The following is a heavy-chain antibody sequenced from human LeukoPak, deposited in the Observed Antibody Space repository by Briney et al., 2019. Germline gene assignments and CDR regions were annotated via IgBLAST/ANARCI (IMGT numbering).Heavy chain of an antibody. D-gene: IGHD6-13*01. Sequence: GGSLRLSCAASGFTFSGYWMHWVRQAPGKGLVWVSRINSDGSSTMYADSVKGRFTISRDNAKNTLYLQMNSLRAEDTAVYYCARVGGGGSSWYDYWGQGTLVTVSS. CDR3: ARVGGGGSSWYDY. V-gene: IGHV3-74*03. CDR2: INSDGSST. CDR1: GFTFSGYW. J-gene: IGHJ4*02.